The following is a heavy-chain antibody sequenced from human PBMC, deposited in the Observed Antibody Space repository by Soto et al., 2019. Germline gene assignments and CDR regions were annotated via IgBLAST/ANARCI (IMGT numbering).Heavy chain of an antibody. CDR1: GFTFSKNA. CDR3: AKDFEQWPTLALDN. V-gene: IGHV3-23*01. J-gene: IGHJ4*02. CDR2: ITGSGGST. Sequence: GGSLRLSCAASGFTFSKNAVSWVRQGQGKGLEWVSGITGSGGSTYYADSVKGRFTISRDNSRDTVFLHMNSLRAEDTAVYYCAKDFEQWPTLALDNWGQGTLVTVSS. D-gene: IGHD6-19*01.